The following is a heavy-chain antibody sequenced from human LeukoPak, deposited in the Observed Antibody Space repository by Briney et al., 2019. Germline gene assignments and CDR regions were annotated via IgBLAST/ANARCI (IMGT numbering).Heavy chain of an antibody. Sequence: GGSLRLSCAASGFTFSSYAMHWVRQAPGKGLEWVAVVSYDGSNKYYADSVKGRFTISRDNSKNTLYLQMNSLRAEDTTVYYCARGPVPTDSSGHYHHILYYWGQGTLVTVSS. J-gene: IGHJ4*02. V-gene: IGHV3-30*01. D-gene: IGHD3-22*01. CDR1: GFTFSSYA. CDR2: VSYDGSNK. CDR3: ARGPVPTDSSGHYHHILYY.